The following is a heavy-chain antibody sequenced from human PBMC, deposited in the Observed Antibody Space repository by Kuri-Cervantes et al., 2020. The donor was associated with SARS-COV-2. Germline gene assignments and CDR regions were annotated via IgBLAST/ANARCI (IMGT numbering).Heavy chain of an antibody. D-gene: IGHD5-24*01. V-gene: IGHV3-74*01. CDR2: INPDGSYT. J-gene: IGHJ4*02. Sequence: GESLKISCAASGFTFSGHWIHWVRQAPGKGLVWVSRINPDGSYTNNADSVKGRFTISRDNSKNTLYLQMNSLRAEDTAVYYCAKGPVGDGYNYGDYWGQGTLVTVSS. CDR3: AKGPVGDGYNYGDY. CDR1: GFTFSGHW.